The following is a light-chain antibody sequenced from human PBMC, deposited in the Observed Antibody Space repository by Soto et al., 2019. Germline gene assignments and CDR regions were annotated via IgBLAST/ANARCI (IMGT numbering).Light chain of an antibody. CDR1: ESISRH. J-gene: IGKJ5*01. CDR2: AAS. CDR3: QQSYSTPSIT. Sequence: DIQMTQSPSSLSAFVGDRVTITCRASESISRHLNWYQQKPGKAPKLLIYAASSLQNGVPSRFSGGGSGTDFTLTISNLQHADFATYYCQQSYSTPSITFGQGTRLEIK. V-gene: IGKV1-39*01.